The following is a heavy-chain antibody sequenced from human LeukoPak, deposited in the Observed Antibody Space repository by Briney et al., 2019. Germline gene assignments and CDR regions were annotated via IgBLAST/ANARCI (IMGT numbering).Heavy chain of an antibody. CDR3: ARDGGELGDFDY. J-gene: IGHJ4*02. CDR1: GFTFSRYG. D-gene: IGHD1-26*01. CDR2: IWYDGSNK. Sequence: PGGSLRLSCAASGFTFSRYGMHWVRQAPGKGLEWVAVIWYDGSNKYYADSVKGRLTISRDNSKNTLYLQMNSLRAEDTAVYYCARDGGELGDFDYWGQGTLVTVSS. V-gene: IGHV3-33*01.